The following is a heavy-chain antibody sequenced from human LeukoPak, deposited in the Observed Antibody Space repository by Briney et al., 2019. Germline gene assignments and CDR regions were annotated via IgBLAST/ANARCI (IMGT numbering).Heavy chain of an antibody. CDR3: ARSQSGYNYGYHFDS. D-gene: IGHD5-18*01. CDR1: GGSISSYY. CDR2: IYYSGGT. V-gene: IGHV4-59*08. Sequence: SETLSLTCTVSGGSISSYYWNWIRQPPGKGLEWIGYIYYSGGTNYNPSLKSRVTISVDTSKNQFSLNLISVTAADTAVYYCARSQSGYNYGYHFDSWGQGTLVTVSS. J-gene: IGHJ4*02.